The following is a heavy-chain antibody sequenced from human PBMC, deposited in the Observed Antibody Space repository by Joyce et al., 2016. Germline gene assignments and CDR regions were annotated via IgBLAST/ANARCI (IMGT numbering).Heavy chain of an antibody. CDR3: AKHYYDASGHFDY. CDR1: GIPFSTYA. J-gene: IGHJ4*02. D-gene: IGHD3-22*01. CDR2: ISGSGGTT. Sequence: EAQLLESGGGLVQPGGSLRLSCAVSGIPFSTYAMSWVRQAPGKGLEWVSSISGSGGTTFSADSVRGRFTISRDNSKNMLYLQMNTLRAEDTAVYFCAKHYYDASGHFDYWGQGTLVTVSS. V-gene: IGHV3-23*01.